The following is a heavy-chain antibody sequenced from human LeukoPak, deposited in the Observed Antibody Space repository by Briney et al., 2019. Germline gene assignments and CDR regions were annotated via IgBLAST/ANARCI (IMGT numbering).Heavy chain of an antibody. V-gene: IGHV3-33*01. CDR3: ARDKGDLPSYYYYYGMDV. CDR2: IWYDGSNK. CDR1: GFTFSSYG. J-gene: IGHJ6*04. Sequence: PGRSLRLSCAASGFTFSSYGMHWVRQAPGKGLEWVAVIWYDGSNKYYADSVKGRFTISRDSSKNTLYLQMNSLRAEDTAVYYCARDKGDLPSYYYYYGMDVWGKGTTVTVSS. D-gene: IGHD1-26*01.